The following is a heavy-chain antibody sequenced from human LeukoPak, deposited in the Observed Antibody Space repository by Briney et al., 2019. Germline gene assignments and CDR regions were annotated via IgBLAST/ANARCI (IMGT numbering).Heavy chain of an antibody. CDR1: GGSISSGDYY. V-gene: IGHV4-30-4*08. D-gene: IGHD1-14*01. CDR3: ASTRPGSDAFDI. Sequence: SQTLSLTCTVSGGSISSGDYYWSRIRQPPGKGLEWIGYIYYSGSTYYNPSLKSRVTISVDTSKNQFSLKLSSVTAADTAVYYCASTRPGSDAFDIWGQGTMVTVSS. CDR2: IYYSGST. J-gene: IGHJ3*02.